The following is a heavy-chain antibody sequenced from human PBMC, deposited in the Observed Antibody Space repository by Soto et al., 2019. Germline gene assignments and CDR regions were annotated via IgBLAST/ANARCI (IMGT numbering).Heavy chain of an antibody. CDR3: ARGKWPKLRYFDY. V-gene: IGHV4-34*01. J-gene: IGHJ4*02. CDR2: INHSGST. CDR1: GGSFSGYY. Sequence: QVQLQQWGAGLLKPSETLSLTCAVYGGSFSGYYWSWIRQPPGKGLEWIGEINHSGSTNYNPSLKSRVTISVDTSKNQFSLKLSSVTAADTAVYYCARGKWPKLRYFDYWGQGTLVTVSS. D-gene: IGHD1-7*01.